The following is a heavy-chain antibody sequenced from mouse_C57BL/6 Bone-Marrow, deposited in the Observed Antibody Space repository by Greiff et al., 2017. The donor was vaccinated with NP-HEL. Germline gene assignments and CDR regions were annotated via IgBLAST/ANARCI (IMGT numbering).Heavy chain of an antibody. CDR3: ARDGYRSFAY. CDR2: LWSGGST. CDR1: GFSLTSYG. Sequence: QVQLQQSGPGLVQPSQSLSITCTVSGFSLTSYGVHWVRQSPGQGLEWLGVLWSGGSTAYNAAFISSLSISKDNSKSQVFFKMNRLQADDTAIYYCARDGYRSFAYWGQGTLVTVSA. V-gene: IGHV2-2*01. J-gene: IGHJ3*01. D-gene: IGHD2-3*01.